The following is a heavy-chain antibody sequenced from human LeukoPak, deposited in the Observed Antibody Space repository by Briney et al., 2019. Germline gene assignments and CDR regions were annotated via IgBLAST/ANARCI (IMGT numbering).Heavy chain of an antibody. V-gene: IGHV1-8*01. CDR3: ARVPPRRHRYYYYMDV. CDR1: GYTFTSYD. CDR2: MNPNSGNT. J-gene: IGHJ6*03. Sequence: EASVKVSCKASGYTFTSYDINWVRQATGQGLEWMGWMNPNSGNTGYAQKFQGRVTMTRNTSISTAYMELSSLRSEDTAVYYCARVPPRRHRYYYYMDVWGKGTTVTVSS.